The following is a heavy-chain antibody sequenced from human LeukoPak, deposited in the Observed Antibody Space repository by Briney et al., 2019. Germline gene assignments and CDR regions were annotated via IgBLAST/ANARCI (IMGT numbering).Heavy chain of an antibody. D-gene: IGHD3-16*01. V-gene: IGHV3-21*01. Sequence: GGSLRLSCAASGFTFSSYSMNWVRQAPGKGLEWVSSISSSSSYIYYADSVKGRFTISRDSAKNSLYLQMNSLRAEDTAVYYCARDPLYTDAFDIWGQGTMVTVSS. CDR3: ARDPLYTDAFDI. J-gene: IGHJ3*02. CDR1: GFTFSSYS. CDR2: ISSSSSYI.